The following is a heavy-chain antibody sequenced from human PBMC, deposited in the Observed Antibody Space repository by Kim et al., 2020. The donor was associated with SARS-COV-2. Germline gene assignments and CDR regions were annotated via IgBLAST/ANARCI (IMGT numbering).Heavy chain of an antibody. D-gene: IGHD5-12*01. Sequence: ADSVKGRFTTSRDNARNSLYLQMNSLRPEDTALYYCVKDIEYSGKGAFDIWGQGTMVTVSS. J-gene: IGHJ3*02. V-gene: IGHV3-9*01. CDR3: VKDIEYSGKGAFDI.